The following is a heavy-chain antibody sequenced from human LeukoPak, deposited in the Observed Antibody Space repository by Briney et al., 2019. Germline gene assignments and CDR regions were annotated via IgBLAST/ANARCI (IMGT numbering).Heavy chain of an antibody. D-gene: IGHD2-15*01. V-gene: IGHV3-30-3*01. J-gene: IGHJ5*02. CDR2: ISYDGSNK. Sequence: PGGSLRLSCAASGFTFSSYAMHWVRQAPGKGLEWVAVISYDGSNKYYADSVKGRFTISRDNSKNTLYLQMNSLRAEDTAVYYCAKGPRLGGVVVGPWGQGTLVTVSS. CDR1: GFTFSSYA. CDR3: AKGPRLGGVVVGP.